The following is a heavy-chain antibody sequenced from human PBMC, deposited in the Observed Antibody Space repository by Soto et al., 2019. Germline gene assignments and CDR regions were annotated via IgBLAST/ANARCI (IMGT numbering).Heavy chain of an antibody. V-gene: IGHV3-53*02. CDR2: IYSDGNT. CDR3: AGGTGAYFDY. J-gene: IGHJ4*02. D-gene: IGHD2-15*01. Sequence: EVQLVETGGGLIQPGGSLRLSCAASGFAVSSNYMSWVRQAPGKGLEWVSVIYSDGNTYYADSVKGRFTISRDNSKNMMYLQMNSLIAEDTAVYYCAGGTGAYFDYWGQGTLVTVSS. CDR1: GFAVSSNY.